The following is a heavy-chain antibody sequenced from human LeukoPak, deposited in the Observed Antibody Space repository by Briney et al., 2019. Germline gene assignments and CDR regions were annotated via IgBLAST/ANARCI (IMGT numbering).Heavy chain of an antibody. CDR3: VKDSSSWSEKFDY. V-gene: IGHV3-64D*06. J-gene: IGHJ4*02. Sequence: GGSLRLSCEASGFTFSNYGMNWVRQAPGKGLEYVSAISSNGGSTYYADSVKGRFTISRDNSKNTLYLQMSSLRAEDTAVYYCVKDSSSWSEKFDYWGQGTLVTVSS. CDR1: GFTFSNYG. CDR2: ISSNGGST. D-gene: IGHD6-13*01.